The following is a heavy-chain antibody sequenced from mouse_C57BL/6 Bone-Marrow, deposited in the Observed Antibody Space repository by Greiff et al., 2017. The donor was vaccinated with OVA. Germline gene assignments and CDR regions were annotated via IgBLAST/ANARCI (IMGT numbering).Heavy chain of an antibody. CDR2: IDPEDGDT. Sequence: VQLQQSGAELVRPGASVKLSCTASGFNIKDYYMHWVKQRPEQGLEWIGRIDPEDGDTEYAPKFQGKATMTADTSSNTAYLQLSSLTSEDTAVDYCTTGGYDDYFDCGGQGTTLTVSS. D-gene: IGHD2-2*01. CDR3: TTGGYDDYFDC. CDR1: GFNIKDYY. J-gene: IGHJ2*01. V-gene: IGHV14-1*01.